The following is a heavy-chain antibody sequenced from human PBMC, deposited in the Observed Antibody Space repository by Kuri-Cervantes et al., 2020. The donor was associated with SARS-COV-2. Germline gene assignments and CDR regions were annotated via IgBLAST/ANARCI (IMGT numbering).Heavy chain of an antibody. V-gene: IGHV3-9*01. J-gene: IGHJ5*02. CDR3: ARPYSGSYYSWFDP. Sequence: SLKISCAASGFTFDDYAMHWVRQAPGKGLEWVSGISWNSGSIGYADSVKGRFTISRDIAKNSLYLQMNSLRAEDTAVYYCARPYSGSYYSWFDPWGQGTLVTVSS. CDR2: ISWNSGSI. CDR1: GFTFDDYA. D-gene: IGHD1-26*01.